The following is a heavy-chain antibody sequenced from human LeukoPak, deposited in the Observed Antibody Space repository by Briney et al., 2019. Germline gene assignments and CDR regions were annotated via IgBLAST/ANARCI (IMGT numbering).Heavy chain of an antibody. Sequence: SETLSLTCTVSGGSISSSSYYRGWIRQPPGKGLEWIGSIYYSGSTYYNPSLKSRVTISVDTSKNQFSLKLSSVTAADTAVYYCARPHGDFWSGYYVGSYWFDPWGQGTLVTVSS. CDR1: GGSISSSSYY. V-gene: IGHV4-39*01. D-gene: IGHD3-3*01. CDR3: ARPHGDFWSGYYVGSYWFDP. J-gene: IGHJ5*02. CDR2: IYYSGST.